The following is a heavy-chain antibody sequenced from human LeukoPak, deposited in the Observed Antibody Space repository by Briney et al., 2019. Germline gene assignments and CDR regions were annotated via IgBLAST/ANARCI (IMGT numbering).Heavy chain of an antibody. J-gene: IGHJ6*02. CDR3: ARDDLPYSVHHGMDV. CDR2: IFNSGNI. V-gene: IGHV4-4*07. D-gene: IGHD2-21*01. CDR1: GGSISSHY. Sequence: SETLSLTCTVSGGSISSHYWSWIRLPAGEGLERIGRIFNSGNINYNPSLESRVTRSVDTSKNQVSLRLSSVTAADTAVYYCARDDLPYSVHHGMDVWGQGTTVTVSS.